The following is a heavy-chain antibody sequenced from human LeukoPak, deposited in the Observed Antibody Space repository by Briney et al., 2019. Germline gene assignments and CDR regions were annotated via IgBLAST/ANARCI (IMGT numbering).Heavy chain of an antibody. V-gene: IGHV3-53*01. D-gene: IGHD1-26*01. J-gene: IGHJ4*02. CDR1: GFTVSSSS. CDR2: IYSGGST. Sequence: GGSLRLSCAVSGFTVSSSSMSWVRQAPGKGLEWVSVIYSGGSTYYADSAKGRFTISRDNSKNTLYLQMNSLRAEDTAVYYCARGTGIVRAHFHYWGQGTLVTVSS. CDR3: ARGTGIVRAHFHY.